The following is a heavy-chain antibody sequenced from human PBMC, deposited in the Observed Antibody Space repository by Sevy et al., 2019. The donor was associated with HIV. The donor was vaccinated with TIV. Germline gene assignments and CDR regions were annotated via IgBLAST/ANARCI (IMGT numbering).Heavy chain of an antibody. CDR1: GFTFSSYA. V-gene: IGHV3-23*01. CDR2: ISGSGGST. CDR3: AKGLVVVAATIRNYYYYGMDV. J-gene: IGHJ6*02. Sequence: GGSLRLSCAASGFTFSSYAMSWVRQAPGKGLEWVSAISGSGGSTYYAYSVKGRFTISRDNSKNTLYLQMNSLRAEDTAIYYCAKGLVVVAATIRNYYYYGMDVWGQGTTVTVSS. D-gene: IGHD2-15*01.